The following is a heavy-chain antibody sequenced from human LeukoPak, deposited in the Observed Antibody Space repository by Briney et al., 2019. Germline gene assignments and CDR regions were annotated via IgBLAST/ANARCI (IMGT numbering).Heavy chain of an antibody. V-gene: IGHV3-48*01. CDR1: GFAFGSYS. Sequence: GGSLRLSCAASGFAFGSYSMNWVRQAPGKGLEWVSHIDSAGTINYADSVKGRFTISRDNAKNSLYLQMNSLRAEDTAVYYCAREKEGSSSWGFDPWGQGTLVTVSS. D-gene: IGHD6-6*01. J-gene: IGHJ5*02. CDR3: AREKEGSSSWGFDP. CDR2: IDSAGTI.